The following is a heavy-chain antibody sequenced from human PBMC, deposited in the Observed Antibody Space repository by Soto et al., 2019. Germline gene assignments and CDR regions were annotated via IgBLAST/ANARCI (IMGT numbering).Heavy chain of an antibody. Sequence: GGSLRLSCAASGFTFSSYAMSWVRQAPGKGLEWVSAISVGGGGTYYADSAKGRFTVSRDNSKNTLYLQMNSLRAEDTAVYYCAKADAMLDWFDPWGQGTLVTVSS. CDR1: GFTFSSYA. CDR2: ISVGGGGT. J-gene: IGHJ5*02. D-gene: IGHD2-2*01. V-gene: IGHV3-23*01. CDR3: AKADAMLDWFDP.